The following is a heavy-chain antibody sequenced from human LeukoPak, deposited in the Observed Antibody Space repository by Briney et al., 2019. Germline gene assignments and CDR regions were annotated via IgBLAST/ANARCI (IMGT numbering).Heavy chain of an antibody. CDR2: IYYSGST. V-gene: IGHV4-59*01. CDR1: GGSISSYY. J-gene: IGHJ4*02. D-gene: IGHD5-18*01. CDR3: ARGYSYGLEAYFDY. Sequence: SETLSLTCTVSGGSISSYYWSWIRQPPGKGLEWIGYIYYSGSTNYNPFLKSRVTISVDTSKNQFSLKLSSVTAADTAVYYRARGYSYGLEAYFDYWGQGTLVTVSS.